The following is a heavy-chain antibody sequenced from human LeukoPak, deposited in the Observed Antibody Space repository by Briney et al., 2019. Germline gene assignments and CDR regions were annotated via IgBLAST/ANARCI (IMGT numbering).Heavy chain of an antibody. CDR2: IYYSGST. CDR3: ARGSSVNAFDI. CDR1: GGSISSGGYY. D-gene: IGHD3-22*01. J-gene: IGHJ3*02. Sequence: SQTLSLTCTVSGGSISSGGYYWSWIRQHPGKGLEWIGYIYYSGSTYYNPSLKSRVAISVDTSKNQFSLKLSSVTAADTAVYYCARGSSVNAFDIWGQGTMVTVSS. V-gene: IGHV4-31*03.